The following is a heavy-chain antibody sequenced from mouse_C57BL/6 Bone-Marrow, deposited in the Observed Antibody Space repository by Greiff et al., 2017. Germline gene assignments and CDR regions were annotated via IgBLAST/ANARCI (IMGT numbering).Heavy chain of an antibody. CDR3: ARPYYSNNWYFDV. CDR1: GYTFTSYW. Sequence: QVQLKQPGAELVKPGASVKMSCKASGYTFTSYWITWVKQRPGQGLEWIGDIYPGSGSTNYNEKFKSKATLTVDTSSSTAYMQLSSLTSEDAAVYYCARPYYSNNWYFDVGGTGTTVTVSS. V-gene: IGHV1-55*01. CDR2: IYPGSGST. D-gene: IGHD2-5*01. J-gene: IGHJ1*03.